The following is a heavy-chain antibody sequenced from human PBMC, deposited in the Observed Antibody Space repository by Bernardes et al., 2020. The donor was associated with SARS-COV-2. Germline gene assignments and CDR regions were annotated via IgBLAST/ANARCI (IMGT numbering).Heavy chain of an antibody. CDR3: ARGGSTSCYG. CDR1: GFTFSSYA. D-gene: IGHD2-2*01. J-gene: IGHJ4*02. CDR2: ISYDGSNK. V-gene: IGHV3-30*03. Sequence: GGSLRLSCAASGFTFSSYAMYWVRQAPGKGLEWVAVISYDGSNKYYADSVKGRFTISRDNSKNTLYLQMNSLRAEDTAVYYCARGGSTSCYGWGQGNLVTVSS.